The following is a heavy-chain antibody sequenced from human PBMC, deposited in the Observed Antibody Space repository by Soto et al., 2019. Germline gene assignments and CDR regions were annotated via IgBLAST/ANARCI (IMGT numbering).Heavy chain of an antibody. J-gene: IGHJ5*02. Sequence: HVQLQQWGAGLLKPSETLSLTCAVYGGSFSGYYWSGIRQPPGKGLEWIGEINHSGSTNYNPSLKSRGTIAVDTSKNQFSLKLSSLTAADTAVYYCARGIAAAGSGRWSDPWGQGTLVTVSS. CDR2: INHSGST. V-gene: IGHV4-34*01. CDR1: GGSFSGYY. CDR3: ARGIAAAGSGRWSDP. D-gene: IGHD6-13*01.